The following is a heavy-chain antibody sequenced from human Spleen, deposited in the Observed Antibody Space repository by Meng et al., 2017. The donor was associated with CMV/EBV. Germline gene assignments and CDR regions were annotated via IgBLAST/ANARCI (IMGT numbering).Heavy chain of an antibody. J-gene: IGHJ6*02. Sequence: SETLSLTCAVYGGSFSGYYWSWIRQPPGKGLEWIGEINHSGSTNYNPSLKSRVTISVDTSKNQFSLKLSSVTAADTAVYYCARLRFSHGYYYYYYGMDVWGQGTTVTVSS. V-gene: IGHV4-34*01. CDR3: ARLRFSHGYYYYYYGMDV. CDR2: INHSGST. D-gene: IGHD3-3*01. CDR1: GGSFSGYY.